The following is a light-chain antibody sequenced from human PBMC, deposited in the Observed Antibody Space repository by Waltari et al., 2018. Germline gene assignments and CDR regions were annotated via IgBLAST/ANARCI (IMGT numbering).Light chain of an antibody. Sequence: QSALTQPASVSGSPGQSITISCTGTSRDVGYYNLVSWYQQYPGKAPKVMIYDDNRRPSGVSDRFSGSKSGNTASLTISGVQAEDEADYYCCSYAGSYTWVFGGGTKLTVL. V-gene: IGLV2-23*01. CDR1: SRDVGYYNL. CDR3: CSYAGSYTWV. J-gene: IGLJ3*02. CDR2: DDN.